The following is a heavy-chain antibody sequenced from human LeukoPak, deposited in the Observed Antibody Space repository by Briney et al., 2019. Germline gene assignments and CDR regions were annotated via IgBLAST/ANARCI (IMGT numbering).Heavy chain of an antibody. Sequence: GGSLRLSCVVSGFSFSNHWMTWVRQAPGKGLEWVAVTSYDGTNKYYADSVRGRFTVSRDNSKNTLYLQMNSLRAEDTAVYYCARASYDILTAYYNGAFDIWGQGTMVTVSS. J-gene: IGHJ3*02. CDR3: ARASYDILTAYYNGAFDI. CDR1: GFSFSNHW. V-gene: IGHV3-30*03. D-gene: IGHD3-9*01. CDR2: TSYDGTNK.